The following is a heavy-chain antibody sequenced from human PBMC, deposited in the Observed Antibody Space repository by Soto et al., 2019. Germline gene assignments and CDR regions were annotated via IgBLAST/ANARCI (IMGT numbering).Heavy chain of an antibody. CDR1: GFTFSSYG. CDR2: ISYDGSNK. CDR3: AKGSYYYDSSGHFDY. Sequence: QVQLVESGGGVVQPGRSLRLSCAASGFTFSSYGMHWVRQAPGKGLDWVAVISYDGSNKYYADSVKGRFTISRDNSKNKLYLQMNSLRAEDTAVYYCAKGSYYYDSSGHFDYWGQGTLVTVSS. V-gene: IGHV3-30*18. J-gene: IGHJ4*02. D-gene: IGHD3-22*01.